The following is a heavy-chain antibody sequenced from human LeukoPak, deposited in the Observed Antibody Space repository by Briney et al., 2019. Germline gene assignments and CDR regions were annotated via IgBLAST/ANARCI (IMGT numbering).Heavy chain of an antibody. V-gene: IGHV3-9*03. CDR2: ISWNSGSI. J-gene: IGHJ4*02. Sequence: GGSLRLSCAASGFTFDDYAMHWVRQAPGKGLEGVSDISWNSGSIDYADSVKGRFTISRDNAKKFLFLQMNSLRVEDMALYYCAKDGGPYGGIRGYFEYWGQGTLVTASS. CDR3: AKDGGPYGGIRGYFEY. D-gene: IGHD4-23*01. CDR1: GFTFDDYA.